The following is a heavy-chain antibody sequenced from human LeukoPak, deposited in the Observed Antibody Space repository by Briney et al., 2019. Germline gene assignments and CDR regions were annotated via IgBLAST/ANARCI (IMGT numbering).Heavy chain of an antibody. J-gene: IGHJ4*02. V-gene: IGHV1-2*02. Sequence: ASVKVSCKASGYTFTGYYVHWVRQAPGQGLEWMGWINPNSGGTNYAQKFQGRVTMTRDKSISTAYMELSRLRSDDTAVYYCARDNYRGSDFWGQGTLVTVSS. D-gene: IGHD4-11*01. CDR2: INPNSGGT. CDR3: ARDNYRGSDF. CDR1: GYTFTGYY.